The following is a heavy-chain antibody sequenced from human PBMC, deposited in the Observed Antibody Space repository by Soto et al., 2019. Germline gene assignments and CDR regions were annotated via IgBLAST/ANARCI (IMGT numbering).Heavy chain of an antibody. CDR2: IRGSGESA. CDR1: GFTFSSCT. Sequence: GGSLILSCPASGFTFSSCTMSWVRQAPGKGLEWVSRIRGSGESAKYADSVQGRFTISRDNSKNTLYLQMNSLTAEDTAIYYCAKGEAAVTAPAHWGLGTLVTVSS. J-gene: IGHJ4*02. CDR3: AKGEAAVTAPAH. V-gene: IGHV3-23*01. D-gene: IGHD6-13*01.